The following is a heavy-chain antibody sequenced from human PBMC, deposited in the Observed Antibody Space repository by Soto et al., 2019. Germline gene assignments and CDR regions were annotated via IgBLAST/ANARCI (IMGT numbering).Heavy chain of an antibody. V-gene: IGHV3-74*01. CDR3: ARGARGYYYMDV. Sequence: EVQLVESGGGLVQHGGSLRLSCAASGFTFSNYWIHWVRQATGKGLVWLSRINSDVGTTNYAASVKGRFTTSRDNAKNTLSLQMNSLGADDTAVYYCARGARGYYYMDVWGKGTTVTVSS. D-gene: IGHD5-12*01. CDR1: GFTFSNYW. J-gene: IGHJ6*03. CDR2: INSDVGTT.